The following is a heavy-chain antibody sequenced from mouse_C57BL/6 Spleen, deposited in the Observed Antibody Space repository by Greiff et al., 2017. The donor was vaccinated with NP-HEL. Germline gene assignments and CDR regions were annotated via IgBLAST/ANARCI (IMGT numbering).Heavy chain of an antibody. J-gene: IGHJ4*01. Sequence: VQLQQSGAELARPGASVKLSCKASGYTFTSYGISWVKQRTGQGLEWIGEIYPRSGNTYYNEKFKGKATLTADKSSSTAYMELRSLTSEDSAVYFGASGDDGYSLYAMDYWGQGTSVTVSS. CDR1: GYTFTSYG. D-gene: IGHD2-3*01. CDR3: ASGDDGYSLYAMDY. V-gene: IGHV1-81*01. CDR2: IYPRSGNT.